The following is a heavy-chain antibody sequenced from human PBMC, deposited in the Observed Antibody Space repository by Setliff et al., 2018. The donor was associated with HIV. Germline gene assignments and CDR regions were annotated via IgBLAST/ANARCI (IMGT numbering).Heavy chain of an antibody. J-gene: IGHJ4*02. D-gene: IGHD3-22*01. CDR1: GFTLSSYE. V-gene: IGHV3-48*03. Sequence: GGSLRLSCAASGFTLSSYEMNWVRQAPGKGLEWVSYISSSGTTIYYADSVKGRFTISRDNAKNSLYLQMNSLRAEDTAVYYCARPNYYDSSGSFDYWGQGTLVTVSS. CDR2: ISSSGTTI. CDR3: ARPNYYDSSGSFDY.